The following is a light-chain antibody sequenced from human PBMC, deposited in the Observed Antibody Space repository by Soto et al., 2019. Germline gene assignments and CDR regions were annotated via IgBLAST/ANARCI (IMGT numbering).Light chain of an antibody. CDR3: CSFAGSITWV. CDR2: GGN. J-gene: IGLJ3*02. Sequence: QSALTQPASVSASPGQSITISCTGISSDVGSFDFVSWYQQHPGKTPKLIIFGGNKPPSGVSNRFSGSQSGNTASLTISGLQTEDEADYYCCSFAGSITWVFGGGTKLTVL. V-gene: IGLV2-23*01. CDR1: SSDVGSFDF.